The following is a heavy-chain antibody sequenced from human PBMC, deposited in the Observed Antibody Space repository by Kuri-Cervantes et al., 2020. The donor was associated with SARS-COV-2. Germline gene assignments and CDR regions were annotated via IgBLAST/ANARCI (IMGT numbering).Heavy chain of an antibody. D-gene: IGHD2-15*01. CDR2: INPNSGGT. CDR3: VRVGPLVVISETSTLGDF. V-gene: IGHV1-2*04. J-gene: IGHJ4*02. CDR1: GYTFTGYY. Sequence: ASVKVSCKASGYTFTGYYMHWVRQAPGQGLEWMGWINPNSGGTNYAQKFQGWVTMTRDTSISTAYMELRSLTADDTATYYCVRVGPLVVISETSTLGDFWGQGTRVTVSS.